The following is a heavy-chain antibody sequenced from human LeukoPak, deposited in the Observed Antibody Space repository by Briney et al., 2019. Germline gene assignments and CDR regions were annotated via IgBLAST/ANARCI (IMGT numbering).Heavy chain of an antibody. Sequence: GASVKVSCKASGYIFTTYTMTWVRQAPGQGLEWMGIINPSGGSISYAQKFQGRVTMTRDMSTSTVYMELSSLRSEDTAVYYCARALARIPASGEGDYWGQGTLVTVSS. V-gene: IGHV1-46*01. CDR3: ARALARIPASGEGDY. D-gene: IGHD6-13*01. CDR2: INPSGGSI. J-gene: IGHJ4*02. CDR1: GYIFTTYT.